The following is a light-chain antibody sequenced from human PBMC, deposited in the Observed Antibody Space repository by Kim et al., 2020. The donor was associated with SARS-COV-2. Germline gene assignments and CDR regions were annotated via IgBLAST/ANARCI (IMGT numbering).Light chain of an antibody. V-gene: IGLV2-23*02. CDR3: CSYAGSSTFVV. Sequence: QSITISGTGTSSDVGSYNLVSWYQQHPGKAPKLMIYEVSKRPSGVSNRFSGSKSGNTASLTISGLQAEDEADYYCCSYAGSSTFVVFGGGTKLTVL. J-gene: IGLJ2*01. CDR2: EVS. CDR1: SSDVGSYNL.